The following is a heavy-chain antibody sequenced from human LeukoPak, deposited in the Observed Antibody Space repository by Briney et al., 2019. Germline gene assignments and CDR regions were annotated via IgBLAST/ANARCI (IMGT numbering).Heavy chain of an antibody. Sequence: GGCLRLSCAASGFTFSNYGMSWVRQAPGKGLRWVSGIRGSGGERYYTESVKGRFTISRDNSKNTLYPQMNSLKAEDTAVYYCAKDYYALLWFGEFNRKYYFDYWGQGTLVTVSS. CDR2: IRGSGGER. CDR1: GFTFSNYG. CDR3: AKDYYALLWFGEFNRKYYFDY. V-gene: IGHV3-23*01. D-gene: IGHD3-10*01. J-gene: IGHJ4*02.